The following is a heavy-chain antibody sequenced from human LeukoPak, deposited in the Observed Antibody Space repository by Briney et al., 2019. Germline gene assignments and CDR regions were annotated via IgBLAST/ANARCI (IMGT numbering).Heavy chain of an antibody. V-gene: IGHV4-4*07. CDR3: ARDIAAAGLGGGDFDY. J-gene: IGHJ4*02. Sequence: SETLSLTCTVSGGSISGYYWTWIRQPAGKGLEWIGRIYPSGNAYYNPSLKSRVTMSVDTSKNQFSLNLRSVTAADTALYYCARDIAAAGLGGGDFDYRGQGTLVTVSS. CDR2: IYPSGNA. D-gene: IGHD6-13*01. CDR1: GGSISGYY.